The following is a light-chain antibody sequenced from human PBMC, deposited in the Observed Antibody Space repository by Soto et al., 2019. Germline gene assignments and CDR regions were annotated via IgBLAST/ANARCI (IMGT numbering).Light chain of an antibody. Sequence: ETVMSQSLATLSVSPGERATLSCRASQSVNSNLAWYQQKLGQAPRVLIFGASTRATDIPARFSGSGSGTDFTLTISSLQSEDFAVYFCQQYHIWPSWTFGQGTKVDIK. CDR3: QQYHIWPSWT. J-gene: IGKJ1*01. V-gene: IGKV3-15*01. CDR2: GAS. CDR1: QSVNSN.